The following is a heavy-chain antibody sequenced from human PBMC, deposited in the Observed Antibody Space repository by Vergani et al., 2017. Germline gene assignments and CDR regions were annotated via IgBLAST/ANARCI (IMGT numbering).Heavy chain of an antibody. J-gene: IGHJ5*02. CDR3: ARGGVGWAHWGDSRFDP. Sequence: QVQLVQSGAEVKKPGSSVKVSCKASGGTFSSYAISWVRQAPGQGLEWMGGIIPIFGTANYAQKFQGRVTITADESTSTVYMELSSLRSEDTAVYYCARGGVGWAHWGDSRFDPWGQGTLVTVSS. CDR1: GGTFSSYA. CDR2: IIPIFGTA. D-gene: IGHD2-8*02. V-gene: IGHV1-69*01.